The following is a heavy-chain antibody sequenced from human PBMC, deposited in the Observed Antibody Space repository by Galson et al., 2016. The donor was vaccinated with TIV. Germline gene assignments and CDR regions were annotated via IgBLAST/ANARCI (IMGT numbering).Heavy chain of an antibody. J-gene: IGHJ4*02. CDR3: ARVRSCGGDCYYFDY. CDR2: INWNGAGT. D-gene: IGHD2-21*02. V-gene: IGHV3-20*01. CDR1: GFIFDDYD. Sequence: SLRLSCAASGFIFDDYDMNWVRQAPGKGLEWVSGINWNGAGTSYADSVKGRFTISRDSAKNSLWLQMNSLRGEDTALYHGARVRSCGGDCYYFDYWGQGTLVTVSS.